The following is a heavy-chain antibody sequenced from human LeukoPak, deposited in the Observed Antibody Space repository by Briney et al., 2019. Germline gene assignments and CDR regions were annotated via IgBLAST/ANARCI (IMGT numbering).Heavy chain of an antibody. V-gene: IGHV4-30-4*01. CDR2: IYYSGTT. CDR1: GGSISSGDYY. CDR3: ARSVDYGSAFDI. J-gene: IGHJ3*02. Sequence: SETLSLTCTVSGGSISSGDYYWSWIRQPPGKGLEWIGYIYYSGTTYYNPALKSRVTISVDTSKNQFSLKLSSVTAADTAVYYCARSVDYGSAFDIWGQGTMVTVSS. D-gene: IGHD4-17*01.